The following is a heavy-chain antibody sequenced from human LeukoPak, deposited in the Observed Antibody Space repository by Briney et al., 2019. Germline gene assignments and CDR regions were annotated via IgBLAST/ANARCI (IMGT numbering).Heavy chain of an antibody. J-gene: IGHJ4*02. CDR1: GGSFSGYY. D-gene: IGHD3-22*01. CDR3: ARERGPRYDDYYESSGGGIDY. V-gene: IGHV4-34*01. CDR2: INHSGST. Sequence: PSETLSLTCAVYGGSFSGYYWSWIRQPPGKGLERIGEINHSGSTNYNPSLKSRVTISVDTSKNQFSLKLSSVTAADTAVFYCARERGPRYDDYYESSGGGIDYWGQGTLVTVSS.